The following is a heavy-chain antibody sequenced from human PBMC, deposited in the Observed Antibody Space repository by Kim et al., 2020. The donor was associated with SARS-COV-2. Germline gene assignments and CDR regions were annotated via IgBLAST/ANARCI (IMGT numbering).Heavy chain of an antibody. J-gene: IGHJ4*02. Sequence: ADTVEGRFTISRQNAKNTLCLQIGDLQAEDTAVYYCVRDPPTRPELFDYWGQGILVTVSS. V-gene: IGHV3-74*01. D-gene: IGHD1-26*01. CDR3: VRDPPTRPELFDY.